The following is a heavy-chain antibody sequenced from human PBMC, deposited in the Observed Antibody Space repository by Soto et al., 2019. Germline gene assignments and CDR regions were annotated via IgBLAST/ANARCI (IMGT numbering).Heavy chain of an antibody. V-gene: IGHV1-24*01. CDR3: ATGDVYSSSFTRYGMDV. CDR1: GYTLTELS. D-gene: IGHD6-6*01. J-gene: IGHJ6*02. Sequence: GASVKVSCKVSGYTLTELSMHWVRQAPGKGLEWMGGFDPEDGETIYAQKFQGRVTMTEDTSTDTAYMELSSLRSEDTAVYYCATGDVYSSSFTRYGMDVWGQGSTVTVSS. CDR2: FDPEDGET.